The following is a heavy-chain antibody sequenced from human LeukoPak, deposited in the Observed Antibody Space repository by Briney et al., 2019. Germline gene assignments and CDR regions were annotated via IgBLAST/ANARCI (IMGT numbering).Heavy chain of an antibody. J-gene: IGHJ4*02. CDR3: ARDWPLDTAMATSGFDY. CDR2: IIPILGIA. V-gene: IGHV1-69*04. D-gene: IGHD5-18*01. CDR1: GGTFSSYA. Sequence: SVKVSCKASGGTFSSYAISWVRRAPGQGLEWMGRIIPILGIANYAQKFQGRVTITADKSTSTAYMELSSLRSEDTAVYYCARDWPLDTAMATSGFDYWGQGTLVTVSS.